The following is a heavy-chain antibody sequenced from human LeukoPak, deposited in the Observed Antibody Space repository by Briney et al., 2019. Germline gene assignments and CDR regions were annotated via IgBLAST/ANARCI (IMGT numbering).Heavy chain of an antibody. CDR3: ARDGAVAGELDY. J-gene: IGHJ4*02. CDR1: GASISSSSYY. CDR2: IYYSGST. D-gene: IGHD6-19*01. V-gene: IGHV4-39*07. Sequence: SETLSLTCTVSGASISSSSYYWGWIRQPPGKGLEWIGTIYYSGSTYYNPSLKSRVTISVDTSKNQFSLKLSSVTAADTAVYYCARDGAVAGELDYWGQGTLVTVSS.